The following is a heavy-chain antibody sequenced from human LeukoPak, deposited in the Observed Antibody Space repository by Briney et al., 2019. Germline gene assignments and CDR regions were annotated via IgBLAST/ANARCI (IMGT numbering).Heavy chain of an antibody. CDR1: GFTVSSNY. D-gene: IGHD6-13*01. CDR3: ARGPWAAAHSWFDP. Sequence: GRSLRLSCAASGFTVSSNYMSWVRQAPGKGLDWVSVICSGGSTYYADSVKGRFTISRDNSKNTLYLQMNSLRAEDTAVYYCARGPWAAAHSWFDPWGQGTLVTVSS. CDR2: ICSGGST. V-gene: IGHV3-53*01. J-gene: IGHJ5*02.